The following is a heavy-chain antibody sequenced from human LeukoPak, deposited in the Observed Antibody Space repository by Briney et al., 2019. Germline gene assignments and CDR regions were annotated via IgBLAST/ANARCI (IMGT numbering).Heavy chain of an antibody. Sequence: KPSETLSLTCTVSRDSISDYYWSWIRQPPGEGLEWVGYIYYSGSTNYNPSLKSRVTISVDTSKNQFSLKLSSVTAADTAVYYCARLRYFDWLLYAFDYWGQGTLVTVSS. V-gene: IGHV4-59*12. CDR3: ARLRYFDWLLYAFDY. J-gene: IGHJ4*02. CDR2: IYYSGST. CDR1: RDSISDYY. D-gene: IGHD3-9*01.